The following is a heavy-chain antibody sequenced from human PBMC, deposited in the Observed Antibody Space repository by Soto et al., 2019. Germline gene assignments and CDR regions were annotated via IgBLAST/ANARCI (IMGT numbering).Heavy chain of an antibody. D-gene: IGHD3-10*01. CDR2: IVVGSGNT. Sequence: GASVKVSCKTFGFSFTKSAVQWVRQARGRRLEWIGWIVVGSGNTDYAQKFQERVTISRDMSTSTAYLELSSLRSEDTAVYYCAAEFGDYYCSCSYYNEGRNRFDPSGQGSLVTVSS. CDR3: AAEFGDYYCSCSYYNEGRNRFDP. V-gene: IGHV1-58*01. CDR1: GFSFTKSA. J-gene: IGHJ5*02.